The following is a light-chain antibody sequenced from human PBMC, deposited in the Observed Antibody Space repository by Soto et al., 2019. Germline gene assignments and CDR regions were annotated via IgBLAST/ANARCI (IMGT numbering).Light chain of an antibody. J-gene: IGLJ2*01. V-gene: IGLV1-51*01. Sequence: QSVLTHPPSVSAAPGQKVTISCYGSSSNIGNNYVSWYQQLPGTAPTLLIYDNDKRPSGIPDRFSGSKSGTSATLGITGLQTGDEADYYCGTWDGSLNTQIFGGGTKLTVL. CDR1: SSNIGNNY. CDR2: DND. CDR3: GTWDGSLNTQI.